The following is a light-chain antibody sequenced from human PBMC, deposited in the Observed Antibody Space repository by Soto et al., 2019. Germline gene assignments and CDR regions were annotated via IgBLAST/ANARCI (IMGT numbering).Light chain of an antibody. J-gene: IGLJ3*02. V-gene: IGLV6-57*04. CDR1: SGSIADNY. CDR2: EDN. Sequence: NFMLTQPYSVSESPGKTATISCTRSSGSIADNYVQWYQQRPGSAPTIVIFEDNRRPSGVPDRFSGSIDRSSNSASLTISGLKTEDEADYYCQSYDDSNVVFGGGTQLTVL. CDR3: QSYDDSNVV.